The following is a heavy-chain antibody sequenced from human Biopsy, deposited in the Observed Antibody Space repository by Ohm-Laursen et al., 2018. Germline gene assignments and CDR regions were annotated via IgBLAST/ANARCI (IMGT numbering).Heavy chain of an antibody. V-gene: IGHV4-34*01. CDR1: GGSFSDYY. J-gene: IGHJ4*02. Sequence: SDTLSLTCAVYGGSFSDYYWTWIRQPPGKGLEWIGEINQSGSTKYNPSLKRRATLSADSSNSQFSLRLTSVTAADTALYYCTRAGGGKIYGLWGQGTRVTVSS. D-gene: IGHD3-16*01. CDR3: TRAGGGKIYGL. CDR2: INQSGST.